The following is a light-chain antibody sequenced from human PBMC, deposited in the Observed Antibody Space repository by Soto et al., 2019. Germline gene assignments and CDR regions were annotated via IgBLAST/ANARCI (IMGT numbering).Light chain of an antibody. CDR2: HAS. Sequence: IQLTQSPSTLPASVGDRVTLTCRASQSISNWLAWYQQKPGTAPKLLIYHASILETAVPSRFSGNGSGTEFTLTISSLQPGDFATYYCQQANSFPIFTFGPGTKVDIK. CDR3: QQANSFPIFT. CDR1: QSISNW. J-gene: IGKJ3*01. V-gene: IGKV1-5*01.